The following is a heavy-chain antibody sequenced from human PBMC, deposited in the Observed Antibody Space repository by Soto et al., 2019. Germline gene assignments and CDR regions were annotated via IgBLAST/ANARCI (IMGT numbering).Heavy chain of an antibody. V-gene: IGHV4-31*03. CDR3: ARVGPDCSSTSCYKGGFTWFDP. Sequence: SETLSLTCTVSGGSISSGGYYWSWIRQHPGKGLEWIGYIYYSGSTYYNPSLKSRVTISVDTSKNQFSLKLSSVTAADTAVYYCARVGPDCSSTSCYKGGFTWFDPWGQGTLVTVSS. J-gene: IGHJ5*02. D-gene: IGHD2-2*02. CDR2: IYYSGST. CDR1: GGSISSGGYY.